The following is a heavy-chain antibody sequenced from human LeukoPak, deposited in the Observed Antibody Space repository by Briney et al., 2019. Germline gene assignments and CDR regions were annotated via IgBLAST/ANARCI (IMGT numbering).Heavy chain of an antibody. CDR2: IFYSGST. CDR3: ARVRVGSNWNYGSFDY. CDR1: GGSISSYY. J-gene: IGHJ4*02. V-gene: IGHV4-59*01. D-gene: IGHD1-7*01. Sequence: PSETLSLTCTVSGGSISSYYWSWIRQPPGKGLEWIGFIFYSGSTNYNPSVKSRVTISVDTSKNQFSLKLRSVTAADTAVYYCARVRVGSNWNYGSFDYWGQGTLVTVSS.